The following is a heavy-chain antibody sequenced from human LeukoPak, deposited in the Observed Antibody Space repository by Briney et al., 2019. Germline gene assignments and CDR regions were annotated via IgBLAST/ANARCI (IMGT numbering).Heavy chain of an antibody. J-gene: IGHJ4*02. CDR3: ARDSRSEIVIVPPAPAGY. V-gene: IGHV1-18*01. CDR1: GYTFTNYG. Sequence: ASVKVSCKASGYTFTNYGISWVRQAPGQGLEWMGWISAYNGNTNYAQQLQGRVTMTTDTSTSTAYMELRSLKSDDTALYYCARDSRSEIVIVPPAPAGYWGQGTLVTVSS. CDR2: ISAYNGNT. D-gene: IGHD2-2*01.